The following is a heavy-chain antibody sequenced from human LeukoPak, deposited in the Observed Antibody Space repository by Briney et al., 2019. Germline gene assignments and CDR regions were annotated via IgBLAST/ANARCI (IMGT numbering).Heavy chain of an antibody. D-gene: IGHD1-26*01. CDR3: ARGYVSGSRWNYYYYYMDV. Sequence: SETLSLTCAVYGGSFSGYYWSWIRQPPGKGLEWIGEINHSGSTNYNPSLKRRVTISVDTSKSQFSLKLSSVTAADTAVYYCARGYVSGSRWNYYYYYMDVWGKGTTVTVSS. J-gene: IGHJ6*03. V-gene: IGHV4-34*01. CDR2: INHSGST. CDR1: GGSFSGYY.